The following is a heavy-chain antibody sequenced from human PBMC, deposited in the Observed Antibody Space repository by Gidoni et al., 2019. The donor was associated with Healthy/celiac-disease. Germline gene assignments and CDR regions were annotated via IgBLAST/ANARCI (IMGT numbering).Heavy chain of an antibody. CDR2: INHSGST. Sequence: HVPLQQWGAGLLKPSETLSLTCAVYGGSFSGYYWSWLRQPPGQGLEWIGEINHSGSTNYNPSLKSRVTISVDTSKNQFSLKLSSVTAADTAVYYCARAIYYDILGRGMDVWGQGTTVTVSS. D-gene: IGHD3-9*01. J-gene: IGHJ6*02. CDR3: ARAIYYDILGRGMDV. V-gene: IGHV4-34*01. CDR1: GGSFSGYY.